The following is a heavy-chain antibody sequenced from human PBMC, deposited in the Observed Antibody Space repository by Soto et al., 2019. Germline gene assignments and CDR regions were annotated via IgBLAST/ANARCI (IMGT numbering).Heavy chain of an antibody. Sequence: PSETLSLTCAVSGGSISSGGYSWSWIRQPPGKGLEWIGYIYHSGSTYYNPSLKSRVTISVDRSKNQFSLKLSSVTAADTAVYYCARDLGCSSTSCYRGKPPGIAAAGTGWFDPWGQGTLVTVSS. CDR2: IYHSGST. J-gene: IGHJ5*02. V-gene: IGHV4-30-2*01. CDR3: ARDLGCSSTSCYRGKPPGIAAAGTGWFDP. D-gene: IGHD2-2*01. CDR1: GGSISSGGYS.